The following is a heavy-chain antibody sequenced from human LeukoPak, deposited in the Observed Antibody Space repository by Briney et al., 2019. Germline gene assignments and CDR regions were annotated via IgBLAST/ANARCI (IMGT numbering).Heavy chain of an antibody. V-gene: IGHV3-53*04. CDR2: MYSGGST. CDR1: GFTVSSNY. J-gene: IGHJ4*02. D-gene: IGHD4-17*01. Sequence: GGSLRLSCAVSGFTVSSNYMSWVRQAPGKGLEWVSVMYSGGSTYYADSVKGRFTISRHNTKNTLYLQINSLRPEDTAVYYCARGGGDYNPFDYWGQGTLVTVSS. CDR3: ARGGGDYNPFDY.